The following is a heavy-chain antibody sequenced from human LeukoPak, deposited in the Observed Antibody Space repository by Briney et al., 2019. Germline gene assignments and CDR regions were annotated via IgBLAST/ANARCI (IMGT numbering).Heavy chain of an antibody. CDR3: AELGITMIGGV. V-gene: IGHV3-23*01. D-gene: IGHD3-10*02. CDR1: GFTFSSYA. J-gene: IGHJ6*04. CDR2: ISVSGGST. Sequence: GGTLRLSCAASGFTFSSYAMSWVRQAPGKGLEWVSAISVSGGSTYYADSVKGRFTISRDNSKSTLYLQMNSLRADDTAVYYCAELGITMIGGVWGKGTTVTISS.